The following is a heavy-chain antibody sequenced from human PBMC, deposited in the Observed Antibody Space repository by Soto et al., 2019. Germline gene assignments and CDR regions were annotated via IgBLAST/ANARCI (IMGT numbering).Heavy chain of an antibody. V-gene: IGHV3-48*01. CDR3: ARGAYLNWFDP. Sequence: LRLSCAASGFTFSSYSMNWVRQAPGKGLEWVSYISSSSSTIYYADSVKGRFTISRDNAKNSLYLQMNSLRAEDTAVYYCARGAYLNWFDPWGQGTQVTVSS. CDR2: ISSSSSTI. CDR1: GFTFSSYS. J-gene: IGHJ5*02.